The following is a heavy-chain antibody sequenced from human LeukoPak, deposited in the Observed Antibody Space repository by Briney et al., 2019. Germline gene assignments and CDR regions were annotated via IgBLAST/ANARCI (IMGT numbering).Heavy chain of an antibody. CDR2: IAISGTYI. D-gene: IGHD1-26*01. Sequence: GGSLRLSCAASGFIVSDYNMNWVRQAPGKGLEWVSFIAISGTYITYADSVKGRFTISRDNAKNSLYLQMNSLRVEDTAVYYCTRDLSATARAYDYWGQGTLVTVSS. J-gene: IGHJ4*02. V-gene: IGHV3-21*01. CDR1: GFIVSDYN. CDR3: TRDLSATARAYDY.